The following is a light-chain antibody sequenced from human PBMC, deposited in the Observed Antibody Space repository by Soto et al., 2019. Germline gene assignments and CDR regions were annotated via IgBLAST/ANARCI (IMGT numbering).Light chain of an antibody. CDR3: QQYYNWPPT. CDR1: QSVNSN. CDR2: GAS. Sequence: EIVMTQSPATLSLSPGERATLSCRASQSVNSNFAWYQQKPGQAPRLLIYGASTRATGIPARFSGSGSGTEFTLTISSLQSEDYAVYYCQQYYNWPPTFGQGTKVEIK. V-gene: IGKV3-15*01. J-gene: IGKJ1*01.